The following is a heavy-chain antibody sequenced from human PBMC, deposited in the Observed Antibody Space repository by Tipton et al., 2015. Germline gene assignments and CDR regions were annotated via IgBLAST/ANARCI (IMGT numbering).Heavy chain of an antibody. Sequence: LRLSCTVSGGSFSDYYWSWIRQSPGEGLEWIGYIYYSGSTNYNPSLRSRVAMSMDTSKNQFSLQLNSVTPEDTAVYYCARGPPGGAFDIWGQGTMVTVSS. V-gene: IGHV4-59*12. CDR3: ARGPPGGAFDI. J-gene: IGHJ3*02. CDR2: IYYSGST. CDR1: GGSFSDYY. D-gene: IGHD3-10*01.